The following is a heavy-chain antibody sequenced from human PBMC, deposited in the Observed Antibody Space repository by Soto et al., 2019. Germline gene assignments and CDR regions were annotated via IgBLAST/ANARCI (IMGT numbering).Heavy chain of an antibody. V-gene: IGHV3-23*01. D-gene: IGHD6-13*01. CDR1: GFTFSSYT. CDR2: ISGSSSST. CDR3: AKNEPLYGSSQRT. J-gene: IGHJ4*02. Sequence: GGSLRLSCAASGFTFSSYTMTWVRQAPGKGLEWVSGISGSSSSTYYADSVKGRFTISRDNSKNTVYLQMNSLRAEDTAVYYCAKNEPLYGSSQRTWGQGTLVTVSS.